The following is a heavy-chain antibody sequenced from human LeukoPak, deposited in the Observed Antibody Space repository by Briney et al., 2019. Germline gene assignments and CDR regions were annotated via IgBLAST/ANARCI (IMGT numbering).Heavy chain of an antibody. CDR1: GFIFRNYG. V-gene: IGHV3-23*01. Sequence: GGSLRLSCAASGFIFRNYGMGWVRQAPGKGLEWVSTVHGRNYYADSVKGRFTISRDDSRSTLYLQMDNLRVEDTAVYYCAKDKPGDGYNSIWGQGTLVTVSS. D-gene: IGHD5-24*01. J-gene: IGHJ4*02. CDR3: AKDKPGDGYNSI. CDR2: VHGRN.